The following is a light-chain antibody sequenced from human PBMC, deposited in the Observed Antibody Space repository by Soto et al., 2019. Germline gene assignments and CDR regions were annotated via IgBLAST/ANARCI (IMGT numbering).Light chain of an antibody. CDR2: DTS. CDR3: QQYNNWWT. Sequence: SVMRQSPGTLSVSTGERATLSCRASQSINNNLAWYQQKPGQAPRLLIYDTSTRATGIPARFSGSGFGTEFTLTINSLQSEDFAVYYCQQYNNWWTFGQGTKVDIK. V-gene: IGKV3-15*01. CDR1: QSINNN. J-gene: IGKJ1*01.